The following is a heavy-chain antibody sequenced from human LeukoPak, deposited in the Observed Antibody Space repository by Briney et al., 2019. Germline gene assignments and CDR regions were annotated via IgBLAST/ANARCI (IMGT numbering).Heavy chain of an antibody. CDR1: GFTFSSYG. CDR3: AKSSYCSSTRCYEYDY. D-gene: IGHD2-2*01. CDR2: ISGSGGST. J-gene: IGHJ4*02. Sequence: GGSLRLACAASGFTFSSYGMSWVRQAPGEGLEWVSAISGSGGSTYYADSVKGRFTISRDNSKNTLYLQMNSLRAEDTAVYYCAKSSYCSSTRCYEYDYWGQGTLVTVSS. V-gene: IGHV3-23*01.